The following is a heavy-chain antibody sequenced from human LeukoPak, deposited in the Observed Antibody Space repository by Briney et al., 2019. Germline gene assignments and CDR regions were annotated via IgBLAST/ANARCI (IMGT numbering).Heavy chain of an antibody. CDR3: AREGGDYGGNSQFWYFDL. Sequence: SETLSLTCTVSGGSISSSNYYWGWIRQPPGKGLESIGIVYYSGSTYYNPSLKSRVTISVDTSKNQFSLKLSSVTAADTAVYYCAREGGDYGGNSQFWYFDLWGRGTLVTVSS. CDR1: GGSISSSNYY. CDR2: VYYSGST. D-gene: IGHD4-23*01. V-gene: IGHV4-39*07. J-gene: IGHJ2*01.